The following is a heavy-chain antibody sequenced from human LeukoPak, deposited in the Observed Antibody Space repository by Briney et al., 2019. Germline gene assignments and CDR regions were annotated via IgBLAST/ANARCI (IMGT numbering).Heavy chain of an antibody. V-gene: IGHV3-15*07. CDR3: TGENVLLWFGDLYYYGMDV. Sequence: GGSLRLSCAASGFTFSSHWMHWVRQAPGKGLVWVSHINADGGTTDYAAPVKGRFTISRDDSKNTLYLQMNSLKTEDTAVYYCTGENVLLWFGDLYYYGMDVWGQGTTVTVSS. CDR1: GFTFSSHW. CDR2: INADGGTT. D-gene: IGHD3-10*01. J-gene: IGHJ6*02.